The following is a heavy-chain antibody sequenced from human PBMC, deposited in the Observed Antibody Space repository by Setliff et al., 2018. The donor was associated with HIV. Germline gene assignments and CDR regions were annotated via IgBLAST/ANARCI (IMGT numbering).Heavy chain of an antibody. CDR1: GGTFSSYS. V-gene: IGHV1-69*05. CDR2: IIPMFGTP. Sequence: SVTVSCKASGGTFSSYSINWVRQAPGQGLEWMGGIIPMFGTPNYEQKVQGRVTMTRDTSITTAYMELSRLTSDDTALYFCVREVRAAYKGPLWFGQSDPRPDTFDIWGQGTMVTVSS. CDR3: VREVRAAYKGPLWFGQSDPRPDTFDI. J-gene: IGHJ3*02. D-gene: IGHD3-10*01.